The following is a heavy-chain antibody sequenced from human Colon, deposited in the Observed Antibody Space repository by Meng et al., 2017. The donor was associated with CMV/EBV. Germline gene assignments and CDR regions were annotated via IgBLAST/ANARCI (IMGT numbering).Heavy chain of an antibody. CDR3: ARSPGYWSLDY. J-gene: IGHJ4*02. CDR2: ISHTGIT. Sequence: GSLRLSCTVSGDSITRNNYWNWVRQPPGKGLEWIGEISHTGITKYTPSLKSRVTISADKTKNYFSLKLISVTAADTGVYFCARSPGYWSLDYWGQGTLVTVSS. CDR1: GDSITRNNY. V-gene: IGHV4-4*01. D-gene: IGHD6-13*01.